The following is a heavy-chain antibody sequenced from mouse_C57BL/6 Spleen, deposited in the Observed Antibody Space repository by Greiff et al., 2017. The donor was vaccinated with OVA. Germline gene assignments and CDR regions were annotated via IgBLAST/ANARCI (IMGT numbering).Heavy chain of an antibody. Sequence: EVQRVESGGDLVKPGGSLKLSCAASGFTFSSYGMSWVRQTPDKRLEWVATISSGGSYTYYPDSVKGRFTISRDNAKNTLYLQMSSLKSEDTAMYYCARYYGSSLDYFDYWGQGTTLTVSS. CDR2: ISSGGSYT. V-gene: IGHV5-6*01. J-gene: IGHJ2*01. CDR1: GFTFSSYG. CDR3: ARYYGSSLDYFDY. D-gene: IGHD1-1*01.